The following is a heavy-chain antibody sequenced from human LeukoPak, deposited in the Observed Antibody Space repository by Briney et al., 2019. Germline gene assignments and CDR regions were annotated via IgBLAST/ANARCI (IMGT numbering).Heavy chain of an antibody. J-gene: IGHJ5*02. Sequence: SETLSLTCTVSGGSISSGGYYWSWIRQHPGKGLEWIGYIYYSGSTYYNPSLKSRVTISVDTSKNQFSLKLSSVTAADTAVYYCARAVAGTGGLWWFDPWGQGTLVTVSS. V-gene: IGHV4-31*03. D-gene: IGHD6-19*01. CDR2: IYYSGST. CDR1: GGSISSGGYY. CDR3: ARAVAGTGGLWWFDP.